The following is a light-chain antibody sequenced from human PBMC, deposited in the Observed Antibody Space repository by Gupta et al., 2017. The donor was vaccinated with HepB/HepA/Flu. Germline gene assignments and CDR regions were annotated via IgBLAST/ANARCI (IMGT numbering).Light chain of an antibody. CDR1: QSISSW. Sequence: DIQMTQSPSTLSASVGDRVTITCRASQSISSWLAWYQQKPGKAPKLLSYKASTLESGVPSRFSGSGSGTEFTLTISSLQPYDFATYYCQQYNDLLTFGGGTKVEIK. CDR2: KAS. V-gene: IGKV1-5*03. CDR3: QQYNDLLT. J-gene: IGKJ4*01.